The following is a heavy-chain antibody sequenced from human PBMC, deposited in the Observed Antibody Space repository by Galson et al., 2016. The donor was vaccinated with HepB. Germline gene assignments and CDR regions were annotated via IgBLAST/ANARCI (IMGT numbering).Heavy chain of an antibody. CDR3: ARVYPSSGWDGDFDY. CDR2: IYSGGST. J-gene: IGHJ4*02. V-gene: IGHV3-53*01. D-gene: IGHD6-19*01. CDR1: GFTVSSNY. Sequence: SLRLSCAASGFTVSSNYMTWVRQAPGKGLEWVSVIYSGGSTYYADSVKGRFTISRDNSKNTLYLQMNSLRAEDTAVYYCARVYPSSGWDGDFDYWGQGTLVTVSS.